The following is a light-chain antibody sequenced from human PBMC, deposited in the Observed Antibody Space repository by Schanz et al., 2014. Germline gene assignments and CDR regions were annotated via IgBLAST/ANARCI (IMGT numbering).Light chain of an antibody. CDR2: GVS. V-gene: IGLV2-14*03. CDR1: SSDVGGYNY. CDR3: CSYAGRSLI. Sequence: QSVLTQPASVSGSPGQSITISCTGTSSDVGGYNYVSWYQQYPGKAPKLIIYGVSNRPSGVSDRFSGSKSGNTASLTVSGLQADDEADYYCCSYAGRSLIFGGGTKLTVL. J-gene: IGLJ2*01.